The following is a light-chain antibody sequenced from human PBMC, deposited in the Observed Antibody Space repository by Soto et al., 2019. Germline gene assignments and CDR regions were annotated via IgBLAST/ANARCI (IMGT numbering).Light chain of an antibody. V-gene: IGKV3-15*01. J-gene: IGKJ2*01. CDR3: QHYNSWPPRYT. CDR2: VVS. CDR1: QSVSSN. Sequence: EVVMTQSPATLSMSPGERATLSCRASQSVSSNLAWYQQKPGQAPRLLIYVVSTRATGIPARFSGSGSGTEFTLTISSLQSEDFAVYYCQHYNSWPPRYTFGQGTKLEIK.